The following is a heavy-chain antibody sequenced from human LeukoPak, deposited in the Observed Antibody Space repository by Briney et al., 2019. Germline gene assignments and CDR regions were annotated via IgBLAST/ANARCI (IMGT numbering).Heavy chain of an antibody. CDR2: IYYSGST. D-gene: IGHD3-10*01. CDR1: GYSISSGYY. CDR3: ARHGLGGFDFDY. J-gene: IGHJ4*02. Sequence: SETLSLTCTVSGYSISSGYYWGWIRQPPGKGLEWIGSIYYSGSTYYNPSLKSRVTISVDTSKNQFSLKLSSVTAADTAVYYCARHGLGGFDFDYWGQGTLVTVSS. V-gene: IGHV4-38-2*02.